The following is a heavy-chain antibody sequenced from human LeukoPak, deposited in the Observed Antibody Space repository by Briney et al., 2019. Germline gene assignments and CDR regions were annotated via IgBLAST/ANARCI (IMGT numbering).Heavy chain of an antibody. J-gene: IGHJ4*02. V-gene: IGHV3-23*01. D-gene: IGHD3-22*01. CDR3: TRDLSGHYSIDY. CDR2: ISGSGDST. CDR1: GFAFNNYV. Sequence: PGGSLRLSCAASGFAFNNYVMTWVRQAPGKGLDWFSAISGSGDSTYYADSVKGRFTISRDNSKNTLYLQMNSLRAEDTAVYYCTRDLSGHYSIDYWGQGTLVTVSS.